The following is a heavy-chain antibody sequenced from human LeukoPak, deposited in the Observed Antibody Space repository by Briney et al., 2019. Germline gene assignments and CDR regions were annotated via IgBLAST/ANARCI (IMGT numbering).Heavy chain of an antibody. V-gene: IGHV4-59*01. CDR1: GGSFSGYY. J-gene: IGHJ4*02. CDR3: ARVGPAVAGCYFDY. Sequence: SETLSLTCAVYGGSFSGYYWSWIRQPPGKGLEWIGYIYYSGSTNYNPSLKSRVTISVDTSKNQFSLKLSSVTAADTAVYYCARVGPAVAGCYFDYWGQGTLVTVSS. CDR2: IYYSGST. D-gene: IGHD6-19*01.